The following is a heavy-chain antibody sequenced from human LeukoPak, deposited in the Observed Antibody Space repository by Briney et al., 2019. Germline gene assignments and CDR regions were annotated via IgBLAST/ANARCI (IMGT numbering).Heavy chain of an antibody. D-gene: IGHD3-3*01. CDR2: IYYSGST. Sequence: SETLSLTCTVSGGSISSYYWSWIRQPPGKGLEWIGYIYYSGSTNYNPSLKSRVTISVDTSKDQFSLKLSSVTAADTAVYYCARDKHYDFWSGYHPYDAFDIWGQGTMVTVSS. J-gene: IGHJ3*02. CDR1: GGSISSYY. V-gene: IGHV4-59*12. CDR3: ARDKHYDFWSGYHPYDAFDI.